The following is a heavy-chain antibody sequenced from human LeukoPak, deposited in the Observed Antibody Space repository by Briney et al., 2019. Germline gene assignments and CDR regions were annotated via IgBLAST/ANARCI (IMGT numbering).Heavy chain of an antibody. V-gene: IGHV6-1*01. J-gene: IGHJ4*02. D-gene: IGHD6-19*01. CDR2: TYYRSTWYT. Sequence: SPTLSLTCAISGDSVSTNSAAWNWIRQSPSRGLERLGRTYYRSTWYTDYAISVKSRITINPDTSKNQFSLQLNSVTPEDTAVYYCARGSSGWYYFDYWGQGTLVTVSS. CDR1: GDSVSTNSAA. CDR3: ARGSSGWYYFDY.